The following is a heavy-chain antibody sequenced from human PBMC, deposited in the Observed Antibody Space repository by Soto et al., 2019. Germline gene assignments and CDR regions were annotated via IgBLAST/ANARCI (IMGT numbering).Heavy chain of an antibody. D-gene: IGHD2-2*01. V-gene: IGHV1-18*01. CDR2: ISAYNGNT. CDR3: ARHQVVVRAAHDY. CDR1: AYTFTSYG. J-gene: IGHJ4*02. Sequence: ASVKDSCNASAYTFTSYGISCVRQAPGQGLEWMGWISAYNGNTNYAQKLQGRVTMTTDTSTSTAYMELRSLRSDDTAVYYCARHQVVVRAAHDYCCQGTLVTVSS.